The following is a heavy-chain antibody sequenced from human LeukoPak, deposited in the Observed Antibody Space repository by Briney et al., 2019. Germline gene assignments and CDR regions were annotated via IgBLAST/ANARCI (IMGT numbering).Heavy chain of an antibody. V-gene: IGHV1-46*01. Sequence: ASVKVSCKASGYTFTNYYMHWVRQAPGQGLEWMGIINPSGGSTSYAQKFQGRVTMTRDMSTSTVYMELSSLRSEDTAVYYCARAKMVDCSGGSCYHGYYFDYWGQGTLVTVSS. D-gene: IGHD2-15*01. J-gene: IGHJ4*02. CDR3: ARAKMVDCSGGSCYHGYYFDY. CDR2: INPSGGST. CDR1: GYTFTNYY.